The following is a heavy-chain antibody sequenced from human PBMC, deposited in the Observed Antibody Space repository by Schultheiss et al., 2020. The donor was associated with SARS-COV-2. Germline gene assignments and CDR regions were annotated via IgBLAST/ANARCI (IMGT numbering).Heavy chain of an antibody. J-gene: IGHJ4*02. CDR1: GFTFSSYG. V-gene: IGHV3-33*03. CDR3: ARAYSGGFAYGRFDG. D-gene: IGHD5-18*01. CDR2: INYDGNNK. Sequence: GSLRLSCAASGFTFSSYGMHWVRQAPGKGLEWVAIINYDGNNKSYGDSVKGRFTISRDNANNAVYLQMNSLRAEDTALYYCARAYSGGFAYGRFDGWGQGTLVTVSS.